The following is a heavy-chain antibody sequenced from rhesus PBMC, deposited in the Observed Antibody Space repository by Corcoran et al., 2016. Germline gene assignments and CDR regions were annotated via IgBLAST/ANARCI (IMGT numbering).Heavy chain of an antibody. CDR3: AKDSYGSSYFDY. CDR1: GFTFSSYG. V-gene: IGHV3S5*01. CDR2: ISNGGGST. J-gene: IGHJ4*01. D-gene: IGHD4-29*01. Sequence: EVQLVESGGGLVQPGGSLRLSCAASGFTFSSYGMSWVRQAPGKGLEWVSYISNGGGSTYSADSVKGRFTISRDNSKNTLSLQMNSLRAEDTAVYYCAKDSYGSSYFDYWGQGVLVTVSS.